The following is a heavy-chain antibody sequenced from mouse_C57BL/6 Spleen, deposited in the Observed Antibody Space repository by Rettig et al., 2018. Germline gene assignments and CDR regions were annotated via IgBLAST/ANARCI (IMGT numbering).Heavy chain of an antibody. CDR2: IYPRSGNT. V-gene: IGHV1-81*01. J-gene: IGHJ3*01. D-gene: IGHD2-4*01. CDR3: ARGRVYDYDGGAWFAY. Sequence: LEWIGEIYPRSGNTYYNEKFKGKATLTADKSSSTAYMELRSLTSEDSAVYFCARGRVYDYDGGAWFAYWGQGTLVTVSA.